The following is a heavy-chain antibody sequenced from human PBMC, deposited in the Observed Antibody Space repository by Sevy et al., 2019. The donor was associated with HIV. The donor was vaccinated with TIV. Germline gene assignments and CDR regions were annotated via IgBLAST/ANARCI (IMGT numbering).Heavy chain of an antibody. CDR2: ISAYNGHT. V-gene: IGHV1-18*04. J-gene: IGHJ4*02. CDR1: GYTFTSFG. CDR3: TRDLGSSPASFFDY. D-gene: IGHD6-19*01. Sequence: ASVKVSCKASGYTFTSFGISWVRQAPGQGPEWMAWISAYNGHTNYAQKFQGRVTMTQDISTSTVYMELMSLRSDDTAIYYCTRDLGSSPASFFDYWGQGTLVTVSS.